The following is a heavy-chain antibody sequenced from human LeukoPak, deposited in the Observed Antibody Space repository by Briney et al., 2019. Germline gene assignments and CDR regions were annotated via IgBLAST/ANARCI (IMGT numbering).Heavy chain of an antibody. Sequence: RAGGSLRLSCAASVFTFSRFWMTWVRQAPGKGLEWVANIKEDGSGKYYVDSVKGRFTISKDNAKNSVFLQMNSLRVEDTAIYFCARDASRGFDYWGQGTLVTVSS. CDR1: VFTFSRFW. D-gene: IGHD2-2*01. CDR2: IKEDGSGK. CDR3: ARDASRGFDY. J-gene: IGHJ4*02. V-gene: IGHV3-7*01.